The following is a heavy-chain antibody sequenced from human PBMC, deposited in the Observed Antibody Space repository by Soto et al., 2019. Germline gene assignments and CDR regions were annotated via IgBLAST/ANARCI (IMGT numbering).Heavy chain of an antibody. CDR1: GYTFTSYA. Sequence: QVQLVQSGAEEKKPGAAVKVSCKASGYTFTSYAMHWVRQAPGQRLEWMGGINAGNGNTQYSQKFQGRVTITRDTLEITAYMGLSSLRSEDTAVYYCARAPAWWYFDRLGRGTLVTVTS. J-gene: IGHJ2*01. CDR3: ARAPAWWYFDR. CDR2: INAGNGNT. V-gene: IGHV1-3*05.